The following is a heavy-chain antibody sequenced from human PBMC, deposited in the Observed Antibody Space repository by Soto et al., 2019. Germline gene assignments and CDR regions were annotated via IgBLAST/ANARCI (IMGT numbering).Heavy chain of an antibody. Sequence: QVQLQESGPGLVKPSGTLSLTCAVSGGSMRSNNRWSWVRQPPGKGLEWIGEIFHSGSTNYNPSLQTRVTISVDTSNNQVSLKLSSVTAADTAVYYCARVYSGSYSDSWGQGTLVTVSS. CDR3: ARVYSGSYSDS. CDR2: IFHSGST. D-gene: IGHD1-26*01. V-gene: IGHV4-4*02. CDR1: GGSMRSNNR. J-gene: IGHJ4*02.